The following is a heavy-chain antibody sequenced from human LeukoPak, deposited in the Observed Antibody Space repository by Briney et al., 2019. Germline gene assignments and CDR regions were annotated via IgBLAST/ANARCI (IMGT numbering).Heavy chain of an antibody. CDR2: IYPRDGST. V-gene: IGHV1-46*01. CDR3: ARDQEGFDY. J-gene: IGHJ4*02. CDR1: GYTFTSNY. Sequence: ASVKVSCKASGYTFTSNYIHWVRQAPGQGLEWMGMIYPRDGSTSYAQKFQGRVTVTRDTSTSTVHMELSGLSSEDTAVYYCARDQEGFDYWGQGTPVTVSS.